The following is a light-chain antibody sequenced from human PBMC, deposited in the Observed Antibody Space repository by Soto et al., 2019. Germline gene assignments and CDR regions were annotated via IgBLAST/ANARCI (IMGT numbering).Light chain of an antibody. Sequence: EIVLTHSPATLSFSPLEIATLSFSSSQSVSSYLAWYQQKPGQAPRLLIYDASNRATGIPARFSGSGSGTDFTLTISNLEPEDFAVYYCQQHSHWPPWTFGQGTKVDIK. V-gene: IGKV3-11*01. CDR2: DAS. J-gene: IGKJ1*01. CDR1: QSVSSY. CDR3: QQHSHWPPWT.